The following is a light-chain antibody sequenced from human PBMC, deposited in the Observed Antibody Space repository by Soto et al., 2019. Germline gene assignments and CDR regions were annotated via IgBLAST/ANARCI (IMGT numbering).Light chain of an antibody. J-gene: IGKJ1*01. CDR2: GAS. V-gene: IGKV3-20*01. CDR3: QQYGSSPQT. Sequence: EIVLTQSPGTLSLSPGERDTLSCRASQSVSSSYLAWYQQKPGQAPRLLIYGASSWATGIPDRFSGSGSGTDFTLTISRLEPEDFAVYYCQQYGSSPQTFGQGTKVDIK. CDR1: QSVSSSY.